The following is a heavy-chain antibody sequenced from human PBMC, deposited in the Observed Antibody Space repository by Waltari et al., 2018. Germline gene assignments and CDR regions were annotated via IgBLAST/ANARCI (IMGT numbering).Heavy chain of an antibody. CDR3: ARDSSSLGWFDP. Sequence: QVQLQQWGAGLLKPSETLSLTCAVYGGSFSGYYWSWIRQPPGKGLEWIGEINQSGSTNYTPSLKSRVTISVDTSKNQFSLKLSSVTAADTAVYYCARDSSSLGWFDPWGQGTLVTVSS. V-gene: IGHV4-34*01. J-gene: IGHJ5*02. CDR2: INQSGST. D-gene: IGHD6-13*01. CDR1: GGSFSGYY.